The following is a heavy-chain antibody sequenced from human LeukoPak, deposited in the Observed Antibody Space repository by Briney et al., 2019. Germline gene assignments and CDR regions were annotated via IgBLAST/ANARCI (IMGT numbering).Heavy chain of an antibody. CDR2: ISSSSSTI. J-gene: IGHJ4*02. CDR1: GFTFSSYS. CDR3: ARREEYYSGSFPFDY. V-gene: IGHV3-48*04. Sequence: GGSLRLSCAASGFTFSSYSMNWVRQAPGRGLEWVSYISSSSSTIYYADSVKGRFTISRDNAKNSLYLQMNSLRAEDTAVYYCARREEYYSGSFPFDYWGQGTLVTVSS. D-gene: IGHD1-26*01.